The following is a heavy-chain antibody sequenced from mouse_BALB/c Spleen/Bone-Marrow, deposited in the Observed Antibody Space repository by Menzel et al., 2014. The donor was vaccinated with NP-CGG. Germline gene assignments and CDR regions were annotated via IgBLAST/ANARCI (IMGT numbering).Heavy chain of an antibody. D-gene: IGHD2-10*02. CDR1: GFNIKDTY. J-gene: IGHJ4*01. CDR2: IDPANGNT. V-gene: IGHV14-3*02. CDR3: ARGIFLYGNFLLDY. Sequence: EVMLVESGAELVKPGASVKLSCTASGFNIKDTYMHWVKQRPEQGPEWIGRIDPANGNTKYDPKFQGKATITADTSSNTAYLQLSSLTSEDTAVYYCARGIFLYGNFLLDYWGQGTSVTVSS.